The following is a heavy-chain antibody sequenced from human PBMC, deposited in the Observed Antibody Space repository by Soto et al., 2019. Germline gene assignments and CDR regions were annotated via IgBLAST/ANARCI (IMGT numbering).Heavy chain of an antibody. CDR1: GGSFSSGGYS. CDR2: IYHSGST. V-gene: IGHV4-30-2*01. J-gene: IGHJ5*02. CDR3: ARDQLEGNWFDP. Sequence: QLQLQESGSGLVRPSQILSLTCAVSGGSFSSGGYSWNLIRQPPGKGLEWIGYIYHSGSTLYNPSLKSRVTISVDKSKNQFSLKLTSVTAADTAVYYCARDQLEGNWFDPWGQGTLVTVSS. D-gene: IGHD1-1*01.